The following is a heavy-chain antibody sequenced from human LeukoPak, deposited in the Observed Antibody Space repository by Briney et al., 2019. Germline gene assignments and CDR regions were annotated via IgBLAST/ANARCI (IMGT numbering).Heavy chain of an antibody. V-gene: IGHV3-23*01. CDR1: GGSISSGGYY. CDR2: TSGSGGST. J-gene: IGHJ4*02. CDR3: AKDLVGATTPDY. D-gene: IGHD1-26*01. Sequence: ETLSLTCTVSGGSISSGGYYWSWVRQAPGKGLEWVSVTSGSGGSTYYADSVKGRFTISRDNSKNTLYLQMNSLRAEDTAVYYCAKDLVGATTPDYWGQGTLVTVSS.